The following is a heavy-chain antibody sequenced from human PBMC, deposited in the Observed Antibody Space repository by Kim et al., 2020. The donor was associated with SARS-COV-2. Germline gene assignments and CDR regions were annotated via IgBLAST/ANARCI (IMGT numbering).Heavy chain of an antibody. D-gene: IGHD2-15*01. CDR1: GFTFSWSA. CDR2: IGEDGRNE. Sequence: GGSLRLSCEASGFTFSWSAMHWVRQAPGKGLEWVAVIGEDGRNENYADSVKGRFTISRDNFKNTLYLQMNSLRVDDTSVYYCVRAAXSLWWXXXVWGRGTXXXVSS. J-gene: IGHJ2*01. V-gene: IGHV3-30*04. CDR3: VRAAXSLWWXXXV.